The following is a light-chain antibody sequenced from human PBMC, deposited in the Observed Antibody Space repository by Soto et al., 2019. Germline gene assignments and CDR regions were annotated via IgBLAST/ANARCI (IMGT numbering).Light chain of an antibody. V-gene: IGKV3-15*01. CDR1: QSVSGN. J-gene: IGKJ1*01. CDR3: QQYHDLWT. Sequence: EIVKTQSPATLSVSPGQSATLSCRASQSVSGNLAWYQQKPGQAPRLLILGASTRATGIPARFSGSGSGTEFTLTISSLQSEDLAVYYCQQYHDLWTFGQGTKVDIK. CDR2: GAS.